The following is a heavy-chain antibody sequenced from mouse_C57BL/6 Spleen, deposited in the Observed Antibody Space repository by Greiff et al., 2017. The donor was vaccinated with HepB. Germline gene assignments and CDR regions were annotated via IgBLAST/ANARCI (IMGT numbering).Heavy chain of an antibody. D-gene: IGHD1-1*01. Sequence: VKLMESGPGLVAPSQSLSITCTVSGFSLTSYAISWVRQPPGKGLEWLGVIWTGGGTNYNSALKSRLSISKDNSKSQVFLKMNSLQTDDTARYYCARNNYYGSSWYFDVWGTGTTVTVSS. J-gene: IGHJ1*03. CDR2: IWTGGGT. V-gene: IGHV2-9-1*01. CDR1: GFSLTSYA. CDR3: ARNNYYGSSWYFDV.